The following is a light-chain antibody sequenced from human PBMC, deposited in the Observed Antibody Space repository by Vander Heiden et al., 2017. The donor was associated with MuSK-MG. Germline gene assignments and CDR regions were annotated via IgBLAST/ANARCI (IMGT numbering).Light chain of an antibody. CDR1: SLRSYY. CDR2: GKN. J-gene: IGLJ2*01. Sequence: SSELTQDPAVSVALGQTVRITCQGDSLRSYYASWYQQKPGQAPVLVIYGKNNRRSGIPDRFSGSSSGSTASLTITGAQAEDEADYYCNSRDSSGNHVVFGGGTKLTVL. V-gene: IGLV3-19*01. CDR3: NSRDSSGNHVV.